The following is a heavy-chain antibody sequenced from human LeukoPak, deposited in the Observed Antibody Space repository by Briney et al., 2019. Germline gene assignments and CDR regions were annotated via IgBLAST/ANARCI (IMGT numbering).Heavy chain of an antibody. V-gene: IGHV1-8*03. CDR3: ARRPSGCYYQHDAFDI. CDR1: GGTFSSYA. D-gene: IGHD1-26*01. J-gene: IGHJ3*02. CDR2: MNPNSGNT. Sequence: GASVKVSCKASGGTFSSYAISWVRQAPGQGLEWMGWMNPNSGNTGYAQKFQGRVTITRNTSISTAYMELSSLRSEDTAVYYCARRPSGCYYQHDAFDIWGQGTMVTVSS.